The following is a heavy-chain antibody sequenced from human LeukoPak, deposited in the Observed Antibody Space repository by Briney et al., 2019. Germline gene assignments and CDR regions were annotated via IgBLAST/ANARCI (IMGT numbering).Heavy chain of an antibody. D-gene: IGHD3-10*01. J-gene: IGHJ3*01. Sequence: GGSLRLSCAASGFTFSSYTMDWVRQAPRKGLEWVSSISSSATFIYYADSVRGRFTISRDNTKNSLYLQMNSLRPEDTAVYYCARDRVVGTGRIPHDAFDLWGQGALVTVSS. V-gene: IGHV3-21*01. CDR2: ISSSATFI. CDR1: GFTFSSYT. CDR3: ARDRVVGTGRIPHDAFDL.